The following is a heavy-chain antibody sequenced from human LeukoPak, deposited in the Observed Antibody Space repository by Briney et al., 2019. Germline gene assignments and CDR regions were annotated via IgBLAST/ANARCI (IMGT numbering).Heavy chain of an antibody. CDR1: GFTFRTYW. CDR2: INEDGSIT. J-gene: IGHJ4*02. D-gene: IGHD3-10*01. Sequence: PGGSLRLSCAVSGFTFRTYWMHWVRQVPGEGLVWVSRINEDGSITNYAASVKGRFSISRDNAKNTLYLQMNSLRAEDTAVYYWGRDLGGSSGYGGQGTLVTVST. CDR3: GRDLGGSSGY. V-gene: IGHV3-74*01.